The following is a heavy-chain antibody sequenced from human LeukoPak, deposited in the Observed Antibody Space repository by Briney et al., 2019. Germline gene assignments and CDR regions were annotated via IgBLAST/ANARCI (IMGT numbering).Heavy chain of an antibody. Sequence: GGSLRLSCAASGFTFSSYGMSWVRQAPGKGLVWVSRIKSDGSSTSDADSVKGRFTISRDNAKNTLYLQMNSLRAEDTAVYYCARRGAASDAFDIWGQGTMVTVSS. D-gene: IGHD3-16*01. J-gene: IGHJ3*02. CDR2: IKSDGSST. CDR1: GFTFSSYG. V-gene: IGHV3-74*01. CDR3: ARRGAASDAFDI.